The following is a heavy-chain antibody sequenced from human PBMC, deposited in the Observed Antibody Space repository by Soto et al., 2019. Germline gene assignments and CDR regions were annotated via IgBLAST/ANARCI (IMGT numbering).Heavy chain of an antibody. CDR2: IYPGDSDT. CDR1: GYTFTNYW. J-gene: IGHJ6*02. V-gene: IGHV5-51*01. Sequence: GESLKISCQGSGYTFTNYWVGWVRQMPGKGLEWMGIIYPGDSDTKYNPSFQGQVTISADKSITTTYLQWSSLKASDTAIYYCAASIFYYGMDVWGQGTTVTVSS. CDR3: AASIFYYGMDV.